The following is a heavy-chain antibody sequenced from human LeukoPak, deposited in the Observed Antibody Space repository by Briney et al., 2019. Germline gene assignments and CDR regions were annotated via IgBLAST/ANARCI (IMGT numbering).Heavy chain of an antibody. CDR2: ISSSSSTI. V-gene: IGHV3-48*02. J-gene: IGHJ3*02. CDR3: ARDRAWDSGSFSDAFDI. Sequence: PGGSLRLSCAASGFTFSSYSMNWVRQAPGKGLEWVSYISSSSSTIYYADSVKGRFTISRDNAKNSLYLQMNSLRDEDTAVYYCARDRAWDSGSFSDAFDIWGQGTMVTVSS. CDR1: GFTFSSYS. D-gene: IGHD1-26*01.